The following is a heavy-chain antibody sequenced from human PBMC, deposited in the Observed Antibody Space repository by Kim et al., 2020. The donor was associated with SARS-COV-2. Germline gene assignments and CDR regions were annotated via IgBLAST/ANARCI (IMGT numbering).Heavy chain of an antibody. Sequence: GGSLRLSCAASGFILSDSFLHWVRQASGKGPEWVGCIRGRANSDATVYAASVKGRFIISRDDSQNTAYLQMNSLETEDTAVYYCSSTTEAPASNVYWGQGTLVTVSS. CDR1: GFILSDSF. CDR2: IRGRANSDAT. D-gene: IGHD4-4*01. J-gene: IGHJ4*02. V-gene: IGHV3-73*01. CDR3: SSTTEAPASNVY.